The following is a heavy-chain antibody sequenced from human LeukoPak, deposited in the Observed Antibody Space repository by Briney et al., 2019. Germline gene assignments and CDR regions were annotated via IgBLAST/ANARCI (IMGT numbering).Heavy chain of an antibody. Sequence: ASVEVSCKVSGYTLTELSMHWVRQAPGKGLEWMGGFDPEDGETIYAQKFQGRVTMTEDTSTDTAYMELSSLRSEDTAVYYCATDLSGSYFFDYWGQGTLVTVSS. J-gene: IGHJ4*02. D-gene: IGHD1-26*01. CDR2: FDPEDGET. CDR3: ATDLSGSYFFDY. V-gene: IGHV1-24*01. CDR1: GYTLTELS.